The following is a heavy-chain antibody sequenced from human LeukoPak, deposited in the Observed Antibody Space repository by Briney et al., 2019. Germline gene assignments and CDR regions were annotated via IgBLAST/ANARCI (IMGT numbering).Heavy chain of an antibody. CDR2: TYYMSKWYN. V-gene: IGHV6-1*01. CDR3: ARDQSWTTGFDI. CDR1: GDSVSSNRAT. D-gene: IGHD2-8*02. Sequence: SQTLSLTCAISGDSVSSNRATWNWIRQSPSRGLEWLGRTYYMSKWYNDYAVSVKTRITINPDTSKNQFSLQLNSVTPEDTAVYFCARDQSWTTGFDIWGQGTMVTVSS. J-gene: IGHJ3*02.